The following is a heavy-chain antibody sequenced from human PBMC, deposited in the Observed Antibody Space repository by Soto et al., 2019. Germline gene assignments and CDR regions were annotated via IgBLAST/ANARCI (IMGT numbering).Heavy chain of an antibody. D-gene: IGHD1-7*01. Sequence: ASVKGSCKASGYIFTSYVMHWVRQAPGQRPKWMGWINTGNGNTHSSQKFQGRVTITRDTSANTAYMELSSLRSEDTAMYYCARDGAGTSHRFYWDQRTLFTVSS. J-gene: IGHJ4*02. V-gene: IGHV1-3*04. CDR2: INTGNGNT. CDR3: ARDGAGTSHRFY. CDR1: GYIFTSYV.